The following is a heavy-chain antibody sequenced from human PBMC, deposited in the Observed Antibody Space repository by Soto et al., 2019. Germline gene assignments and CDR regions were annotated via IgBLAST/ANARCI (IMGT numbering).Heavy chain of an antibody. Sequence: ASVKASCKFSGYTLTELSMHWVRQAPGKGLEWMGGFDPEDGETIYAQKFQGRVTMTEDTSTDTAYMELSSLRSEDTAVYYCAIYTTWHSSGEPAFDIWGQGTMVTVSS. CDR2: FDPEDGET. CDR3: AIYTTWHSSGEPAFDI. J-gene: IGHJ3*02. CDR1: GYTLTELS. D-gene: IGHD6-19*01. V-gene: IGHV1-24*01.